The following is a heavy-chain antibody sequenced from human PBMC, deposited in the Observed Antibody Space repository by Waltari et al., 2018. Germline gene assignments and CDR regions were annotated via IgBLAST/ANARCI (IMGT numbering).Heavy chain of an antibody. J-gene: IGHJ6*04. Sequence: ELVESGGGVIQPGGSLRLSCVASGLAVSNDYMSWVRHAPGKGLEWVSIIYSGGTTYYADSVKVPFTISRDNSKNTVYLQMNSLRAEDTAVYYCARDCLGPGGVPDVWGKGTTVTVSS. CDR3: ARDCLGPGGVPDV. CDR1: GLAVSNDY. D-gene: IGHD3-10*01. V-gene: IGHV3-53*01. CDR2: IYSGGTT.